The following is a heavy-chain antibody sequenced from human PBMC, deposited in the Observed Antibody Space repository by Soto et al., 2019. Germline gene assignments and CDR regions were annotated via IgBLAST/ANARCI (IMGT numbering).Heavy chain of an antibody. Sequence: EVQLLESGGGLVQPGGSLRLSCAASGFTFSSYAMSRVRQAPGKGLEWVSAISGSGGSTYYADSVKGRFTISRDNSKNTLYLQMNSLRAEDTAVYYCAKPWYSSSWYLYDYWGQGTLVTVSS. CDR3: AKPWYSSSWYLYDY. V-gene: IGHV3-23*01. CDR1: GFTFSSYA. J-gene: IGHJ4*02. D-gene: IGHD6-13*01. CDR2: ISGSGGST.